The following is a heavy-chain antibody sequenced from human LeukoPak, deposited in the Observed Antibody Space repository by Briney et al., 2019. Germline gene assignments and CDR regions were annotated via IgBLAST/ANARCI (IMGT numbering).Heavy chain of an antibody. Sequence: ASVKVSCKASGYPFTTYGISWLRQAPGQGLEWVGWISPYNGNTDYAQKVRGRVTMTTDTSTSTAHMQLRRLRSDDTAVYYCATLAQDYYDSSGYFWGQGTPLTVSS. D-gene: IGHD3-22*01. J-gene: IGHJ4*02. V-gene: IGHV1-18*01. CDR2: ISPYNGNT. CDR3: ATLAQDYYDSSGYF. CDR1: GYPFTTYG.